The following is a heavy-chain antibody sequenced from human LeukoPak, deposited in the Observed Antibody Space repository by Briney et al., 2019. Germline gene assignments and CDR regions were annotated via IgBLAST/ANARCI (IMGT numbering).Heavy chain of an antibody. J-gene: IGHJ5*02. Sequence: GGSLRLSCAASGFTFSSYWMHWVRQAPGKGLVWVSRINSDGSSTYYADSVKGRFSISRDNAKNTLYLQMSSLRAEDTAVYYCTRGYGDWFDPWGQGTLVTVSS. CDR2: INSDGSST. D-gene: IGHD4-17*01. V-gene: IGHV3-74*01. CDR3: TRGYGDWFDP. CDR1: GFTFSSYW.